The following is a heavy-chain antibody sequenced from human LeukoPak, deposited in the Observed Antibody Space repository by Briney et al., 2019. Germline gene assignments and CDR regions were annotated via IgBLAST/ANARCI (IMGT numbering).Heavy chain of an antibody. V-gene: IGHV4-34*01. Sequence: SETLPLTCAVYGGSFSGYYWSWIRQPPGKGLEWIGEINHSGSTNYNPSLKSRVTISVDTSKNQFSLKLSSVTAADTAVYYCARRRRWGSGSYGNWFDPWGQGTLVTVSS. CDR3: ARRRRWGSGSYGNWFDP. D-gene: IGHD3-10*01. CDR1: GGSFSGYY. CDR2: INHSGST. J-gene: IGHJ5*02.